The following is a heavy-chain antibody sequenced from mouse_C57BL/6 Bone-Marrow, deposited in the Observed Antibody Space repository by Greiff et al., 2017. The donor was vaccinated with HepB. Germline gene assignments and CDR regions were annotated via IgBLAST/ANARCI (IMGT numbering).Heavy chain of an antibody. Sequence: EVQVVESGGDLVKPGGSLKLSCAASGFTFSSYGMSWVRQTPDKRLEWVATISSGGSYTYYPDSVKGRFTISRDNAKNTLYLQMSSLKSEDTAMYYCARPLYGNYPMDYWGQGTSVTVSS. V-gene: IGHV5-6*01. J-gene: IGHJ4*01. CDR3: ARPLYGNYPMDY. CDR2: ISSGGSYT. CDR1: GFTFSSYG. D-gene: IGHD2-1*01.